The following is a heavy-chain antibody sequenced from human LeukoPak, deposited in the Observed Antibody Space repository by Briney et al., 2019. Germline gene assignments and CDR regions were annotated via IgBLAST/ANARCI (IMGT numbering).Heavy chain of an antibody. J-gene: IGHJ6*03. D-gene: IGHD6-13*01. CDR1: GFTFSSYG. V-gene: IGHV3-23*01. Sequence: PGGSLRLSCAASGFTFSSYGMSWVRQAPGKGLEWVSAISGSGGSTYYADSVKGRFTISRDNSKNTLYLQMNSLRAEDTAVYYCARGSYSSSWSFYYYYYMDVWGKGTTVTVSS. CDR3: ARGSYSSSWSFYYYYYMDV. CDR2: ISGSGGST.